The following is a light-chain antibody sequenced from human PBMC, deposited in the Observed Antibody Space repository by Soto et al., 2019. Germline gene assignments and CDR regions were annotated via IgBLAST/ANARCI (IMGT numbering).Light chain of an antibody. Sequence: EIVMTQSPATLSVSPGERATLSCRAAQSVNSNLAWYQQRPGQAPRLLIYGASTRATGIPARFSGSGSGTEFTLTISSLQSEDFAVYYCQQSDYWPRTFGQGTKVDIK. CDR3: QQSDYWPRT. CDR1: QSVNSN. V-gene: IGKV3-15*01. J-gene: IGKJ1*01. CDR2: GAS.